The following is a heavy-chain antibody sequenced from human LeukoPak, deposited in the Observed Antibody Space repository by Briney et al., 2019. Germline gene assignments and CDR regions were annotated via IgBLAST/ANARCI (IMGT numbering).Heavy chain of an antibody. CDR3: AREGMCYDSTSPDY. CDR2: IWHDGSNK. D-gene: IGHD3-22*01. V-gene: IGHV3-33*01. CDR1: GFTFSSYG. Sequence: GRSLRLSCAASGFTFSSYGMHWVRQAPGKGLEWVAVIWHDGSNKYYADSVKGRFTISRDNSKNTLYLQMNSLRAEDTAVYYGAREGMCYDSTSPDYWGQGALVTVSS. J-gene: IGHJ4*02.